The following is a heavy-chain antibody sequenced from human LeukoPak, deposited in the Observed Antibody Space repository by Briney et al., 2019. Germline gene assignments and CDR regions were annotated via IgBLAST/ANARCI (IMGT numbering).Heavy chain of an antibody. CDR3: ARGGRPADY. V-gene: IGHV1-8*01. CDR2: ITPANAKT. CDR1: GYTFTSYD. Sequence: ALMKVSCKASGYTFTSYDFYWVRQATGQGLEWMGWITPANAKTGYAQKFQGRLTITRNTSISTVYMELSTLRSEDTADYYCARGGRPADYWGQGTLVTVSS. J-gene: IGHJ4*02.